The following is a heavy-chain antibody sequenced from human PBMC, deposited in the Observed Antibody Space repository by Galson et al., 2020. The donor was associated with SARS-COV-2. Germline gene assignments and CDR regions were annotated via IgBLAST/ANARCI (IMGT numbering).Heavy chain of an antibody. CDR2: IKQDGSVK. J-gene: IGHJ6*02. V-gene: IGHV3-7*01. Sequence: GGSLRLSCAASGFTFSSYWMSWVRQAPGKGLEWVANIKQDGSVKYYVDSVKGRFTISRDNAKNSLYLQMNSLRAEDTAVYYCARDGLYITMVRGVIITPDYYYGMDVWGQGTTVTVSS. CDR1: GFTFSSYW. CDR3: ARDGLYITMVRGVIITPDYYYGMDV. D-gene: IGHD3-10*01.